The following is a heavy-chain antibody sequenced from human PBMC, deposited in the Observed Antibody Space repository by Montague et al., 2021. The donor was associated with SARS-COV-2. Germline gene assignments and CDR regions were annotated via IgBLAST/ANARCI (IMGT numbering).Heavy chain of an antibody. CDR1: GGSVSSSSYC. CDR3: AIEVGAMVYYYGMDV. D-gene: IGHD1-26*01. CDR2: IYYSGST. V-gene: IGHV4-39*01. J-gene: IGHJ6*02. Sequence: SETLSLTCTVSGGSVSSSSYCWGWIRQPPGEGLEWIGSIYYSGSTYYNPSLKSRVTISVDTSKNQFSLKLSSVTAADTAVYYCAIEVGAMVYYYGMDVWGQGTTVTVSS.